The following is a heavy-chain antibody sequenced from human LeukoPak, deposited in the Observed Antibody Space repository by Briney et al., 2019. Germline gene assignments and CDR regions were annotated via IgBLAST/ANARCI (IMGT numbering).Heavy chain of an antibody. CDR2: IYYSGST. D-gene: IGHD2-2*01. CDR3: ARFKGYCSSTSCQGYAFDI. J-gene: IGHJ3*02. V-gene: IGHV4-59*08. CDR1: GGSISSYY. Sequence: SETLSLTCTVSGGSISSYYWSWIRQPPGKGLEWIGYIYYSGSTNYNPSLKSRVTISVDTSKNQFSLKLSSVTAADTAVYYCARFKGYCSSTSCQGYAFDIWGQGTMVTVSP.